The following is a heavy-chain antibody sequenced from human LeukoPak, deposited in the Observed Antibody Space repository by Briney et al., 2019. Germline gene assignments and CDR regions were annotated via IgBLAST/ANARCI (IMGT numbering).Heavy chain of an antibody. V-gene: IGHV4-39*07. J-gene: IGHJ4*02. D-gene: IGHD3-22*01. Sequence: PSETLSLTCTVSAGSISSSNHYWGWIRQPPGKGLECLGSIYYNGRTYYNPSLKSRVSISVDTSKNQFSLKLSSVTAADTAVYYCARDWYYYDSRRENYFDYWGQGTLVTVSS. CDR1: AGSISSSNHY. CDR2: IYYNGRT. CDR3: ARDWYYYDSRRENYFDY.